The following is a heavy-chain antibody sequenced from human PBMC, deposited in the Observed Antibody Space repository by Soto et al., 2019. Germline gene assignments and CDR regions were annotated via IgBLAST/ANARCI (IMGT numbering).Heavy chain of an antibody. D-gene: IGHD3-10*01. J-gene: IGHJ6*02. CDR2: IYYSGST. Sequence: SETLSLTCTVSGGSISSGGYYWSWIRQHPGKGLEWIGYIYYSGSTYYNPSLKSRVTISVDTSKNQFSLKLSSVTAADTAVYYCARVLGSGSYALNYYYYGMDVWGQGTTVTVSS. V-gene: IGHV4-31*03. CDR3: ARVLGSGSYALNYYYYGMDV. CDR1: GGSISSGGYY.